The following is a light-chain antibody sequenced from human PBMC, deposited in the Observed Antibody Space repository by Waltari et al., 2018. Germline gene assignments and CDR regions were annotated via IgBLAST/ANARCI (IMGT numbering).Light chain of an antibody. CDR1: QSVISSFNNKTY. CDR3: QQYSATPPT. V-gene: IGKV4-1*01. J-gene: IGKJ1*01. CDR2: WAS. Sequence: DIVMTQSPDSLAVSLGERATINCKSSQSVISSFNNKTYLTGFQQKAGEPPKLLIYWASTREAGVPDRFSGSGSGTDFTLTISGLQAEDVAVYYCQQYSATPPTFGQGTKVEIK.